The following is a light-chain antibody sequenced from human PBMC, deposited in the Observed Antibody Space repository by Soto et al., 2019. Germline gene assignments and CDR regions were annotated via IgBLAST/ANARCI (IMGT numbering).Light chain of an antibody. CDR1: QGLSRW. J-gene: IGKJ4*01. Sequence: DIQMTQSPSTLSASVGDRVTITCLASQGLSRWSAWYQQKPGKAPNLLVYDASSLESGVPSRFSGSGSGTEFTLTISSLQPDDFATYYCQQYNSYPLTFGGGTKVDIK. V-gene: IGKV1-5*01. CDR2: DAS. CDR3: QQYNSYPLT.